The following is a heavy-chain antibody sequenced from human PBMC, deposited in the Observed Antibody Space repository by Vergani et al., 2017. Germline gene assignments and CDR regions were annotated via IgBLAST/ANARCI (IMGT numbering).Heavy chain of an antibody. CDR2: IRYDGSNK. V-gene: IGHV3-30*02. D-gene: IGHD6-6*01. CDR3: ARDVEEQLVPGVFDY. J-gene: IGHJ4*02. CDR1: GFTFSSYG. Sequence: QVQLVESGGGVVQPGGSLRLSCAASGFTFSSYGMHWVRQAPGKGLEWVAFIRYDGSNKYYADSVKGRFTISRDNSKNTLYLQMNSLRAEDTAVYYCARDVEEQLVPGVFDYWGQGTLVTVSS.